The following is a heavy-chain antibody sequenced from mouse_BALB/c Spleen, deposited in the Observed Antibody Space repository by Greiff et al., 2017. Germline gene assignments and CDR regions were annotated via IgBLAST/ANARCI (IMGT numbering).Heavy chain of an antibody. CDR3: ALYGNYAMDY. Sequence: EVKVVESGAELVKPGASVKLSCTASGFNIKDTYMHWVKQRPEQGLEWIGRIDPANGNTKYDPKFQGKAIITADTSSNTAYLQLSSLTSEDTAVYYCALYGNYAMDYWGQGTSVTVSS. V-gene: IGHV14-3*02. CDR2: IDPANGNT. CDR1: GFNIKDTY. J-gene: IGHJ4*01. D-gene: IGHD2-1*01.